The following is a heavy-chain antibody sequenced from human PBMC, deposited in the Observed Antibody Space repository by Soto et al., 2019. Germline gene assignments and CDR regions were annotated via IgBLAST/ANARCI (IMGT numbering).Heavy chain of an antibody. Sequence: EVQLVESGGGLVQPGGSLRLSCAASGFTFSSYEMNWVRQAPGKGLEWVSYISSSGSTIYYADSVKGRFTISRDNDKNSLYLQMNSLRAEDTAVYYCARVKQQLGDYWGQGTLVTVSS. CDR3: ARVKQQLGDY. V-gene: IGHV3-48*03. CDR2: ISSSGSTI. J-gene: IGHJ4*02. CDR1: GFTFSSYE. D-gene: IGHD6-13*01.